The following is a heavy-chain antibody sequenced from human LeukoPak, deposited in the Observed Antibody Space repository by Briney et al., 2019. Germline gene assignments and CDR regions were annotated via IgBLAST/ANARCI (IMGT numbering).Heavy chain of an antibody. J-gene: IGHJ3*02. V-gene: IGHV3-64D*06. D-gene: IGHD3-22*01. CDR2: ISSNGGST. CDR1: GFTFSSYA. CDR3: VKPITMIVVVTDAFDI. Sequence: PGGSLRLSCSASGFTFSSYAMHWVRQAPGKGLEYVPAISSNGGSTYYADSVKGRFTISRDNSKNTLYLQMSSLRAEDTAVYYCVKPITMIVVVTDAFDIWGQGTMVTVSS.